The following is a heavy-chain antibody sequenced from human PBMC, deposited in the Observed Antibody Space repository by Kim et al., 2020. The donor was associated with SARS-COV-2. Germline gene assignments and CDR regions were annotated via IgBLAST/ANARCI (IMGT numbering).Heavy chain of an antibody. V-gene: IGHV1-2*02. D-gene: IGHD2-15*01. CDR1: GYTFTGYY. CDR2: INPNSCGT. J-gene: IGHJ3*02. Sequence: ASVKVSCKASGYTFTGYYMHWVRQAPGQGLEWMGWINPNSCGTNYAQKFQGRVTMTRDTSISTAYMELSRLRSDDTAVYYCARARCSGGSCYLNAFDIWGQGTMVTVSS. CDR3: ARARCSGGSCYLNAFDI.